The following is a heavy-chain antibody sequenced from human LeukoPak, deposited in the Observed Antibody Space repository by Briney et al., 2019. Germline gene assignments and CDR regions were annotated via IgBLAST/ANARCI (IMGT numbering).Heavy chain of an antibody. D-gene: IGHD5-12*01. CDR1: GFTFSSYS. V-gene: IGHV3-48*01. Sequence: GGSLRLSCAASGFTFSSYSMNWVRQAPGKGLEWVSYISSSSSNIYYADSVKGRFTISRDNAKKSLYLQMNSLRAEDTAVYYCSSKIVVTTTGWLFDYWGPGSLVTVSS. CDR3: SSKIVVTTTGWLFDY. J-gene: IGHJ4*02. CDR2: ISSSSSNI.